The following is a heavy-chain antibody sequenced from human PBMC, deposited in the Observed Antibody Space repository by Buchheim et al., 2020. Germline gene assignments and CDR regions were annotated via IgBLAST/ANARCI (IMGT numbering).Heavy chain of an antibody. V-gene: IGHV3-48*03. CDR1: GFTFNNYK. CDR3: ARGRDDNSGYFDY. CDR2: ISDSSRTK. D-gene: IGHD3-22*01. J-gene: IGHJ4*02. Sequence: EVQLVDSGGGLVQPGGSLRLSCAASGFTFNNYKMNWVRQAPGKGLEWVSYISDSSRTKYYADSVKGRFTVSRDNGKNSLYLQMNSLRAEDTAVYYCARGRDDNSGYFDYWGQGTL.